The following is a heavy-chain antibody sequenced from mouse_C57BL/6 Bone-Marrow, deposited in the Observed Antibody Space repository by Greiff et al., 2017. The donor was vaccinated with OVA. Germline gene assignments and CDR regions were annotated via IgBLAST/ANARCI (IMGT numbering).Heavy chain of an antibody. J-gene: IGHJ4*01. V-gene: IGHV3-6*01. CDR2: ISYDGSN. Sequence: ESGPGLVKPSQSLSLTCSVTGYSITSGYYWNWIRQFPGNKLEWMGYISYDGSNNYNPSLKNRISITRDTSKNQFFLKLNSVTTEDTATYYCARNFYAMDCWGKGTSVTVSS. CDR1: GYSITSGYY. CDR3: ARNFYAMDC.